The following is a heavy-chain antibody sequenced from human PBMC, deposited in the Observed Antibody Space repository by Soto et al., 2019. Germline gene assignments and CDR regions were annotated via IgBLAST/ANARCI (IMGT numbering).Heavy chain of an antibody. Sequence: GSVKGSCKSSGYTFTRYTMNWVRQTPGQRLEWMGWINPDNGNTKSSQKFQDRVIITRDTSASTAYMDLSSLRSEDTAVYYCARGIATGQLDPWGQGTLVTVSS. J-gene: IGHJ5*02. CDR2: INPDNGNT. V-gene: IGHV1-3*01. D-gene: IGHD2-15*01. CDR1: GYTFTRYT. CDR3: ARGIATGQLDP.